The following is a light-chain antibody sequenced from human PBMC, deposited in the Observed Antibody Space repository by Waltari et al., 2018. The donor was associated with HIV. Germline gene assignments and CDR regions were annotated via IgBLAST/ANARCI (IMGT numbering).Light chain of an antibody. J-gene: IGKJ4*01. Sequence: DIQMTQSPSSLSASVGDSVTITCRASQDIDDFLTWFQHKPGKAPKSLIYAASFLQSGDPSRFRGRGSGTDFTLTIDNLQPEDFATYYCQQYKSYPLTFGGGTKVEMK. CDR1: QDIDDF. V-gene: IGKV1-16*01. CDR3: QQYKSYPLT. CDR2: AAS.